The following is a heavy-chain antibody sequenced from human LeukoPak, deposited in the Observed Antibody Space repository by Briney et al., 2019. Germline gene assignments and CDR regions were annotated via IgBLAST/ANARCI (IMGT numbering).Heavy chain of an antibody. D-gene: IGHD3-10*01. V-gene: IGHV3-30*18. CDR1: GFTFSSYG. Sequence: GGSLRLSCAASGFTFSSYGMHWVRQAPGKGPEWVAVISYDGSNKYYADSVKGRFTISRDNSKNTLYLQMNSLRAEDTAVYYCAKEDYGSGSAWGQGTLVTVSS. CDR2: ISYDGSNK. CDR3: AKEDYGSGSA. J-gene: IGHJ4*02.